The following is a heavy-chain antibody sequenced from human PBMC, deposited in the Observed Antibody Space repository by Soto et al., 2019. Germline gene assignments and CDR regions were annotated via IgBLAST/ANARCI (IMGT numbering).Heavy chain of an antibody. J-gene: IGHJ4*02. Sequence: ASVKVSCKVSGYTLTELSMHWVRQAPGKGLEWMGWISAYNGNTNYAQKLQGRVTMTTDTSTSTAYMELRSLRSDDTAVYYCARDYFLGGYGDYERVHDFWGQRSLDTGSS. CDR2: ISAYNGNT. CDR1: GYTLTELS. V-gene: IGHV1-18*01. CDR3: ARDYFLGGYGDYERVHDF. D-gene: IGHD4-17*01.